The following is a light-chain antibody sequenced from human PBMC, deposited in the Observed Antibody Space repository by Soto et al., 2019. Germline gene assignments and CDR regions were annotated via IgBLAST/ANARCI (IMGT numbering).Light chain of an antibody. CDR2: WAS. CDR1: QSVLHSSDNKNY. CDR3: QEYYSTPLT. V-gene: IGKV4-1*01. J-gene: IGKJ4*01. Sequence: DIVMTQSPDSLAVSLGERATINCKSSQSVLHSSDNKNYLAWYQQKPGQPPKLLIHWASTRESGVPDRFSGSGSGTDFTLTISSLQAEDVAVYYCQEYYSTPLTFGGGTKVDIK.